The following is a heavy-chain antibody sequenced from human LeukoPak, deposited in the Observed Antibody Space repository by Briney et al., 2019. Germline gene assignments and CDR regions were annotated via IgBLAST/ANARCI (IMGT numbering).Heavy chain of an antibody. CDR2: IYYSGST. CDR3: ARPISSSWTLSSPYYYGMDV. V-gene: IGHV4-39*01. Sequence: SETLSLTCTVSGGSISSSSYYWGWIRQPPGKGLEWIGSIYYSGSTYYNPSLKSRVTISVDTSKNQFSPKLSSVTAADTAVYYCARPISSSWTLSSPYYYGMDVWGQGTTVTVSS. D-gene: IGHD6-13*01. J-gene: IGHJ6*02. CDR1: GGSISSSSYY.